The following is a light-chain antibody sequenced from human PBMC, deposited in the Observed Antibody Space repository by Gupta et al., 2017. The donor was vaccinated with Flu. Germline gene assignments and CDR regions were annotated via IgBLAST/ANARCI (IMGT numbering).Light chain of an antibody. CDR2: EAS. J-gene: IGKJ2*01. CDR1: QSMNNY. CDR3: QQTYRAPYT. V-gene: IGKV1-39*01. Sequence: DIQLTQSPSSLSASVGDRITITCRASQSMNNYLNWYQHKPGKAPELLIYEASSLQTGVPSRFTGSGSGTDFTLTISSLQPEDFATYYCQQTYRAPYTFGQGTKVEI.